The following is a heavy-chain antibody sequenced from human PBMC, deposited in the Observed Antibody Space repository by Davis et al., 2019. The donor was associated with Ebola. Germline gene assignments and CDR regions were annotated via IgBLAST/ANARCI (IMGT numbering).Heavy chain of an antibody. Sequence: GGSLRLSCAASGFIFNSYAMSWVRQVRQTPGRGLEWISIITDDGNTLYADSVKGRFTISRDNSKNTVYLQMNSLRAEDTAVYYCARLMVRGDLYYYGMDVWGQGTTVTVSS. J-gene: IGHJ6*02. V-gene: IGHV3-66*02. CDR2: ITDDGNT. D-gene: IGHD3-10*01. CDR1: GFIFNSYA. CDR3: ARLMVRGDLYYYGMDV.